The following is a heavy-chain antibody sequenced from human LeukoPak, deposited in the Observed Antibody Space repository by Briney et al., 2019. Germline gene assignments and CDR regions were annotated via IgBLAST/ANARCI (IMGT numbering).Heavy chain of an antibody. J-gene: IGHJ4*02. CDR2: MYYTGST. CDR1: GDSISSYY. D-gene: IGHD6-19*01. CDR3: ARGWGYFDY. Sequence: PSETLSLTCTVSGDSISSYYWSWIRQPPGKGLEWIGYMYYTGSTTYNPSLKSRVIMSVDTSKNQLSLKLSSVTAADTAVYYCARGWGYFDYWGQGTLVTVSS. V-gene: IGHV4-59*08.